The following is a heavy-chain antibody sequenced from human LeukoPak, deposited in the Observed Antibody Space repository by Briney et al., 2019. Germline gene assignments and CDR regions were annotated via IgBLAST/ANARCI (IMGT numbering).Heavy chain of an antibody. CDR3: ARQGIAAAADY. V-gene: IGHV4-34*01. CDR1: GGSFSGYY. D-gene: IGHD6-13*01. Sequence: SETLSLTCAVYGGSFSGYYWSWIRQPPGKGLEWIGEINHSGSTNYNPSLKSRVTISVDTSKNQFSLKLSSVTAADTAVYYCARQGIAAAADYWGQGTLVTVSS. J-gene: IGHJ4*02. CDR2: INHSGST.